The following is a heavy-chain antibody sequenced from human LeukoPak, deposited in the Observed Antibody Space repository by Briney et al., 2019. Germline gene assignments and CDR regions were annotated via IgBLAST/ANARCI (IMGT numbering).Heavy chain of an antibody. V-gene: IGHV1-8*03. CDR1: GYTFTSYD. J-gene: IGHJ4*02. CDR2: LNPNSGNT. Sequence: GASVKVSCKASGYTFTSYDINWVRQASGQGLEWMGWLNPNSGNTAYAQKFQGRVTTTRNTSISTAYMELSSLRSDDTAVYYCAIGWKPFYFDYWGQGTLVTVSS. D-gene: IGHD1-1*01. CDR3: AIGWKPFYFDY.